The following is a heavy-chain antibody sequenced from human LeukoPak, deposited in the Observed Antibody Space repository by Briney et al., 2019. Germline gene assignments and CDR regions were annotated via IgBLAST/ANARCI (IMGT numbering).Heavy chain of an antibody. V-gene: IGHV1-18*01. D-gene: IGHD3-10*01. CDR2: ISGYNGNT. CDR1: GYTFTNYG. CDR3: ARALLGLGELTPFDY. Sequence: ASVKVSCKASGYTFTNYGIRWVRQAPGQGLEWMGWISGYNGNTKYAQKLQGRVTMTTDTSTSTAYMELRSLRSDDTAMYYCARALLGLGELTPFDYWGQGTLVTVSS. J-gene: IGHJ4*02.